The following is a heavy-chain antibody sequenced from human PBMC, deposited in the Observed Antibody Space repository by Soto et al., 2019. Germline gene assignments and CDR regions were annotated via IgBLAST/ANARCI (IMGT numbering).Heavy chain of an antibody. CDR3: AKGLCFGEAYYYYWMDV. CDR2: ISYDGSNK. Sequence: QVQLVESGGGVVQPGRSLRLSCAASGFTFSSYGMHWVRQAPGKGLEWVAVISYDGSNKYYADSLKGRFTISRDNSKNTLYLQMNRLRAVDTAVYYCAKGLCFGEAYYYYWMDVWGQATTVTVS. J-gene: IGHJ6*02. V-gene: IGHV3-30*18. CDR1: GFTFSSYG. D-gene: IGHD3-10*01.